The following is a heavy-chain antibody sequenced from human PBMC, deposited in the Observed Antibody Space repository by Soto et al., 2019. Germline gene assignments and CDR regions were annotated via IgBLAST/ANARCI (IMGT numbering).Heavy chain of an antibody. Sequence: QVQLVQSGAAVKRPGSLVKVSCKASGDTFNFYSINWVRQAPGLGLEWMGRVNPIVSMSNYAQKFQGRVTMTADKSTSTAYMELSSLRSEDTAIYYCASSYGSGYRAFDYWGQGALVTVSS. V-gene: IGHV1-69*02. J-gene: IGHJ4*02. CDR3: ASSYGSGYRAFDY. CDR2: VNPIVSMS. CDR1: GDTFNFYS. D-gene: IGHD3-10*01.